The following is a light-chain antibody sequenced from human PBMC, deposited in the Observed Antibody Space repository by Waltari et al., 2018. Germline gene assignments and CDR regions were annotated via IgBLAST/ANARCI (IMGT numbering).Light chain of an antibody. CDR3: QNHERLPAT. V-gene: IGKV3-11*01. CDR1: QSISKD. J-gene: IGKJ1*01. CDR2: AAS. Sequence: SCRARQSISKDLVCYQQRPGHAPRLLIYAASTRATGVPDRFSGSGYGTDFTLTISRLEPEDFAVYYCQNHERLPATFGQGTKVEIK.